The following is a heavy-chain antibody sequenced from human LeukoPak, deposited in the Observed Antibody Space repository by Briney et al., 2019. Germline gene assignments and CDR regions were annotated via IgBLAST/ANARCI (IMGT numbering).Heavy chain of an antibody. D-gene: IGHD6-19*01. V-gene: IGHV1-18*04. CDR2: ISAYNGNT. CDR1: GYTFTSYG. Sequence: ASVKVSCKASGYTFTSYGISWGRQAPGHGLEWMGWISAYNGNTNYAQKLQGRVTMTTDTSTSTAYMDLRSLRSDDTAVYYCARDRMKAGAGPLLIGYWGQGTLVTVSS. CDR3: ARDRMKAGAGPLLIGY. J-gene: IGHJ4*02.